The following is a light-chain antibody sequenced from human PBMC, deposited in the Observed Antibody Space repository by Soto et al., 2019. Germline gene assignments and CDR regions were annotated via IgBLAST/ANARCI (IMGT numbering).Light chain of an antibody. CDR3: QQYNNWPRT. J-gene: IGKJ5*01. CDR1: QSVSDY. Sequence: ETLMTQSPATLSVSPGERATLSCRASQSVSDYLAWYQQKPGQAPRLLIYGASTRATGVPARFSGSGSGTEFTLTISSLQSEDFAVYYCQQYNNWPRTFGQGTRLEIK. CDR2: GAS. V-gene: IGKV3-15*01.